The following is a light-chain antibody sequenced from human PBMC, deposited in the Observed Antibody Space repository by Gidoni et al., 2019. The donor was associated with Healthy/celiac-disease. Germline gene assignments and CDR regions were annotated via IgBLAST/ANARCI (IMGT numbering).Light chain of an antibody. CDR1: TSDVGGHND. V-gene: IGLV2-14*01. Sequence: ALTQPAYTTVSPGKPTNISCTGTTSDVGGHNDVPWYHQHPGKAPNLMIYAVSNRPSGVSNRFSGSKSGNTASLTISGLQAEDEADYYCSSYTSSSTYVVFGGGTKLTVL. CDR3: SSYTSSSTYVV. J-gene: IGLJ2*01. CDR2: AVS.